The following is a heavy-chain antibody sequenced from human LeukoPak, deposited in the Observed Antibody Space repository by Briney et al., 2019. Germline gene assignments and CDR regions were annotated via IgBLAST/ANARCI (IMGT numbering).Heavy chain of an antibody. CDR3: ARDTGYYETSAMDV. V-gene: IGHV3-21*01. CDR1: GFTFSSYS. CDR2: ISSSSSYI. J-gene: IGHJ6*02. D-gene: IGHD3-22*01. Sequence: GGSLRLSCAASGFTFSSYSMNWVCQAPGKGLEWVSSISSSSSYIYYADSVKGRFTISRDNAKNSLYLQMNSLRAEDTAVYYCARDTGYYETSAMDVWGQGTTVTVSS.